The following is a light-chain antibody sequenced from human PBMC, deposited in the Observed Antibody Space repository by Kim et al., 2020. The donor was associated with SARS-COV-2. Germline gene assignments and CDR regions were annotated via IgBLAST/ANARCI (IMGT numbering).Light chain of an antibody. CDR2: AAY. J-gene: IGKJ2*01. CDR3: QQYFDFPYT. V-gene: IGKV1D-8*02. Sequence: SASPGAKVTITCRLTQNIARYLAWFQQRPGKAPQLLIYAAYTLHTGAPSRFSGSGSGTDFTLTINPLQSEDSATYFCQQYFDFPYTFGQGTKLEIK. CDR1: QNIARY.